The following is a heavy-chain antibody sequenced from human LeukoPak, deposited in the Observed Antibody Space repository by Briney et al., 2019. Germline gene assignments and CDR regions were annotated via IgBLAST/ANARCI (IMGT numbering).Heavy chain of an antibody. CDR1: GFTFSSYG. Sequence: TGGSLRLSCAASGFTFSSYGMHWVRQAPGKGLEWVAVIWYDGSNKYYADSVKGRFTISRDNSKNTLYLQMNSLRAEDTAVYYCARDNGGATDYFDYWGQGTLVTVSS. CDR3: ARDNGGATDYFDY. V-gene: IGHV3-33*08. J-gene: IGHJ4*02. D-gene: IGHD1-26*01. CDR2: IWYDGSNK.